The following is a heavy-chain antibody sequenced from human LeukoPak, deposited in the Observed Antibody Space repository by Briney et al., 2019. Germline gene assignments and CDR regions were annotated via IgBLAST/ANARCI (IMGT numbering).Heavy chain of an antibody. CDR2: IYHSGST. CDR1: GYSISSGYY. J-gene: IGHJ5*02. V-gene: IGHV4-38-2*02. Sequence: SETLSLTCTVSGYSISSGYYWGWIRQPPGKGLEWIGSIYHSGSTYYNPSLKSRVTISVDTSKNQFSLKLSSVTAADTAVYYCARAKGFGSGSPINRFDPWGQGTLVTVSS. CDR3: ARAKGFGSGSPINRFDP. D-gene: IGHD3-10*01.